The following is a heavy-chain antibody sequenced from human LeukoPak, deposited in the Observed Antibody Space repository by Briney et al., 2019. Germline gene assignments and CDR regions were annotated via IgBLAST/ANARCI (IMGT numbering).Heavy chain of an antibody. Sequence: GGSLRLSCAASGLTFSSYWMSWVRQAPGKGLEWVANIKQDGSEKYYVDSVKGRFTISRDNAKNSLYLQMNSLRAEDTAVYYCARAGLYYDVIYYYYYGMDVWGQGTTVTVSS. V-gene: IGHV3-7*03. D-gene: IGHD3-3*01. J-gene: IGHJ6*02. CDR3: ARAGLYYDVIYYYYYGMDV. CDR2: IKQDGSEK. CDR1: GLTFSSYW.